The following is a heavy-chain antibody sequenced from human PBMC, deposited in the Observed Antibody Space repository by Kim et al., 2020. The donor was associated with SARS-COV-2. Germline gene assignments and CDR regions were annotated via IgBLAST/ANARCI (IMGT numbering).Heavy chain of an antibody. V-gene: IGHV1-69*13. CDR1: GGTFSSYA. D-gene: IGHD4-17*01. CDR3: AIHLGRYGGNSDLDY. Sequence: SVKVSCKASGGTFSSYAISWVRQAPGQGLEWMGGIIPIFGTANYAQKFQGRVTITADESTSTAYMELSSLRSEDTAMYYCAIHLGRYGGNSDLDYWGQGTLVTVSS. CDR2: IIPIFGTA. J-gene: IGHJ4*02.